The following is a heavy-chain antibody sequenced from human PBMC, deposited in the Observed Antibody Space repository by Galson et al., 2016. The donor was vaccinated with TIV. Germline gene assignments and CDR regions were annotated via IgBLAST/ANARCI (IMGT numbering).Heavy chain of an antibody. J-gene: IGHJ4*03. D-gene: IGHD4-17*01. Sequence: LRLSCAAAGFTFSDYGIHWVRQAPGKGLEWVAVIWYDGTNTHYLDSVKGRFTISRDNSKNTVYLQMNNLRAEDTAVYYCARDPRVYGDHSLGYFDYWGLGTVVTVS. V-gene: IGHV3-33*01. CDR1: GFTFSDYG. CDR2: IWYDGTNT. CDR3: ARDPRVYGDHSLGYFDY.